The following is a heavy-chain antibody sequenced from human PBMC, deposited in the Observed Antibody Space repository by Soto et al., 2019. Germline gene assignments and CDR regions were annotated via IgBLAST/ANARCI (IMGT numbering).Heavy chain of an antibody. Sequence: GGSLRLSCATSGFTFSGSTIHWVRQASGKGLQWVGHIRNTAYSYATAYAPSVKGRFTISRDDSKNTAYLQMNSLNSDDTAVYYCTRLYGSGSYDWFDPWGQGTLVTVSS. CDR1: GFTFSGST. CDR2: IRNTAYSYAT. D-gene: IGHD3-10*01. V-gene: IGHV3-73*01. J-gene: IGHJ5*02. CDR3: TRLYGSGSYDWFDP.